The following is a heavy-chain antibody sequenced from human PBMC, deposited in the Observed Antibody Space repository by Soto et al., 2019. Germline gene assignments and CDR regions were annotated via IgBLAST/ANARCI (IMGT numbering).Heavy chain of an antibody. CDR2: IWYDGSNK. CDR1: GFTFSSYG. V-gene: IGHV3-33*01. CDR3: AREGSFSGGGRYYYYMDV. J-gene: IGHJ6*03. Sequence: QVQLVESGGGVVQPGRSLRLSCAASGFTFSSYGMHWVRQAPGKGLEWVAVIWYDGSNKYYADSVKGRFTISRDNSKNTLYLQMNSLRAEDTAVYYCAREGSFSGGGRYYYYMDVWGKGTTVTVSS. D-gene: IGHD2-15*01.